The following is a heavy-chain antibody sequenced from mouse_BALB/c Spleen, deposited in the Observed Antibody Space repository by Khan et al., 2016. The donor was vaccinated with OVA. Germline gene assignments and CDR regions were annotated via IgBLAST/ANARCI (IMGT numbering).Heavy chain of an antibody. CDR3: ARKDYYDYDPFPY. CDR2: ISYSGNT. D-gene: IGHD2-4*01. CDR1: GYSITSDYT. V-gene: IGHV3-2*02. Sequence: EVQLQESGPGLVKPSQSLSLTCTVTGYSITSDYTWNWIRQFPGSKLEWMGFISYSGNTRYNPSLKSRISITRDTSKNQFFLRLNSVTSEDRATYYCARKDYYDYDPFPYWGQGTLVTVSA. J-gene: IGHJ3*01.